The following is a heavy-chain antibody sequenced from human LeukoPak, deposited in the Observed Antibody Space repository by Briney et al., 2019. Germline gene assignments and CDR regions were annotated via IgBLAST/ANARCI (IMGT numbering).Heavy chain of an antibody. Sequence: GASVKVSCKASGGTFSSYAISWVRQAPGQGLEWMGGIIPIFGTANYAQKFQGRVTITADESTSTAYMQLSSLRSEDTAVYYCARGFQPAAAGDYWGQGTLVTVSS. CDR2: IIPIFGTA. V-gene: IGHV1-69*13. CDR1: GGTFSSYA. J-gene: IGHJ4*02. D-gene: IGHD6-13*01. CDR3: ARGFQPAAAGDY.